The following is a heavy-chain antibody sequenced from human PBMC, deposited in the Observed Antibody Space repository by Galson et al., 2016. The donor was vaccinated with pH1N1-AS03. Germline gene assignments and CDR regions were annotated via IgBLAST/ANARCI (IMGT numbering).Heavy chain of an antibody. V-gene: IGHV3-66*03. Sequence: SLRLSCAVSGFPVNNIYMSWVRQPPGQGLEWISLIFTSGTTYYADSVKGRFTISRYNSKNTLSLQMNRLRPEDTAVYHCVITSGGRAAHDYWGQGTLVAVSS. D-gene: IGHD2-2*01. CDR2: IFTSGTT. CDR3: VITSGGRAAHDY. J-gene: IGHJ4*02. CDR1: GFPVNNIY.